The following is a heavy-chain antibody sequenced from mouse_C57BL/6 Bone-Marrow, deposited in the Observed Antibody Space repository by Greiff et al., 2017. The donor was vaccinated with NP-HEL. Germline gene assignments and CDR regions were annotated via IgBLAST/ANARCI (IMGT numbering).Heavy chain of an antibody. CDR2: IYPGSGST. CDR3: AAATVVEGVDY. CDR1: GYTFTSYW. V-gene: IGHV1-55*01. J-gene: IGHJ4*01. Sequence: QVQLQQPGAELVKPGASVKMSCKASGYTFTSYWITWVKQRPGQGLAWIGDIYPGSGSTNYNEKFKSKATLTVDTSSSTAYMQLSSLTSEDSAVYYCAAATVVEGVDYWGQGTSVTVSS. D-gene: IGHD1-1*01.